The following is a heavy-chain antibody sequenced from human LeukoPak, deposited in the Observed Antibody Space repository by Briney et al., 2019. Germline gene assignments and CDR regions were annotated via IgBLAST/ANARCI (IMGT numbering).Heavy chain of an antibody. CDR1: GFTFSSYE. D-gene: IGHD2-2*02. Sequence: GGSLRLSCAASGFTFSSYEMNWVRQAPGKGLEWVSYITSSGSTIYYADSVKGRFTISRDNAKNSLYLQMNSLRAEDTAVYYCARDKVRAAISGYYYYGMDVWGQGTTVTVSS. J-gene: IGHJ6*02. CDR2: ITSSGSTI. CDR3: ARDKVRAAISGYYYYGMDV. V-gene: IGHV3-48*03.